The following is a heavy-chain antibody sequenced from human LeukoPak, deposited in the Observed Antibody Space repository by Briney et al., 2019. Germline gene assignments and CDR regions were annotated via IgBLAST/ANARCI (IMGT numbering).Heavy chain of an antibody. D-gene: IGHD2-15*01. CDR3: AYDQYCSGGSCYPHNSWLDP. CDR2: INTNTGNP. CDR1: GYTFTIYS. J-gene: IGHJ5*02. V-gene: IGHV7-4-1*01. Sequence: ASVKVSCKASGYTFTIYSMQWVRQAPAQGLEGMGWINTNTGNPTYAQGFTGRFVFSLDTSVNTAYLQIRRLKAAANGVSYCAYDQYCSGGSCYPHNSWLDPWGQGPLVTVSS.